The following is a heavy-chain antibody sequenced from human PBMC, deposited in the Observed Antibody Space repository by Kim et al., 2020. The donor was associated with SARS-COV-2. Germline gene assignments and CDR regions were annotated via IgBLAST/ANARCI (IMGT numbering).Heavy chain of an antibody. V-gene: IGHV4-59*08. CDR2: VYYSGST. J-gene: IGHJ4*02. CDR3: ARLPPQGSYGSGSQPFDY. CDR1: GGSIRNYY. Sequence: SETLSLTCSVSGGSIRNYYWSWIRQPPGKGLEWLGYVYYSGSTNYNPSLKGRVTMSVDTSRNQFSLKLNSVTAAGTAVYYCARLPPQGSYGSGSQPFDYSGQGTLVTVSS. D-gene: IGHD3-10*01.